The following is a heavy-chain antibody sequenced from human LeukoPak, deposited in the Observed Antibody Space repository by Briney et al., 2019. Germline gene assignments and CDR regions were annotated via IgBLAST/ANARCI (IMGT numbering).Heavy chain of an antibody. D-gene: IGHD4-23*01. V-gene: IGHV3-33*01. Sequence: GRSLRLSCAASGFTFSSYGMHWVRQAPGKGLEWVAVIWYDGSNKYYADSVKGRFTISRDNSKNTLYLQMNSLRAEDTAVYYCAREFVTTVVPYYGMGVWGQGTTVTVSS. J-gene: IGHJ6*02. CDR1: GFTFSSYG. CDR3: AREFVTTVVPYYGMGV. CDR2: IWYDGSNK.